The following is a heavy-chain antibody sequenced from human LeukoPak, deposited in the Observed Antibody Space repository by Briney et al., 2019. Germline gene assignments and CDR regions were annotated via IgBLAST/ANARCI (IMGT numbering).Heavy chain of an antibody. CDR3: ARDPDYGSGSYHFYYFDH. CDR2: IKPNGGGA. CDR1: GYTFTGYY. J-gene: IGHJ4*02. V-gene: IGHV1-2*02. Sequence: ASVKVSCKASGYTFTGYYMHWVRQAPGQGLEWMGWIKPNGGGANLAQKFQSRVTMTRDTSISTAYMELSRLRSDDTAVYYCARDPDYGSGSYHFYYFDHWGQGTLVTVSS. D-gene: IGHD3-10*01.